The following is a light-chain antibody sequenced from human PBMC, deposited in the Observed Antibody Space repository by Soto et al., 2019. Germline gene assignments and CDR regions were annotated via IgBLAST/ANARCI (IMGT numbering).Light chain of an antibody. CDR3: QRFNNYPIT. V-gene: IGKV1-9*01. CDR2: TAS. Sequence: DIQLTQSPSFLSASVGDRVTITCRASQGIGTYLAWYQQKPGEASKLLIYTASTLQSGVPSRFRGSGSGTEFTLTISSLQPEDFATYYCQRFNNYPITFGQGTRLEIK. CDR1: QGIGTY. J-gene: IGKJ5*01.